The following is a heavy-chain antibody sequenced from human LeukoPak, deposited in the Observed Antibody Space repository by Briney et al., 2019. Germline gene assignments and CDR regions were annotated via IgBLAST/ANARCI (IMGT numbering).Heavy chain of an antibody. CDR2: IDYSGST. D-gene: IGHD3-9*01. J-gene: IGHJ5*02. Sequence: SETLSLTCTVSGGSISSSSYYWGWIRQPPGKGLEWIGTIDYSGSTYYNPSLKSRVTISVDTSKNQFSLKPSSVTAADTAVYYCARQEEYYNILTGYYPLGFDPWGQGTLVTVSS. CDR3: ARQEEYYNILTGYYPLGFDP. V-gene: IGHV4-39*01. CDR1: GGSISSSSYY.